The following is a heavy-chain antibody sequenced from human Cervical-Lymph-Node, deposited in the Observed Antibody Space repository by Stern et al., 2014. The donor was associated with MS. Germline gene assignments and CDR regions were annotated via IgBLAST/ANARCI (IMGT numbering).Heavy chain of an antibody. Sequence: QITLKESGPALVKPTQTLTLTCTFSGFSLSATGMRVSWIRQSPGKALEWLARIDWDDDKLYNTSLKTRLTVSKDTSKNQVVLTVSNMDPVDTATYYCARTTAGTYFEYWGQGTLVTVSS. D-gene: IGHD1/OR15-1a*01. J-gene: IGHJ4*02. CDR3: ARTTAGTYFEY. CDR1: GFSLSATGMR. CDR2: IDWDDDK. V-gene: IGHV2-70*04.